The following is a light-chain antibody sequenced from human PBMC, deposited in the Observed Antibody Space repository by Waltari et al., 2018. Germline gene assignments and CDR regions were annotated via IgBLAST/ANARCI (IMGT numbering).Light chain of an antibody. CDR1: SGDNTYA. CDR2: VNNDGSH. V-gene: IGLV4-69*02. J-gene: IGLJ3*02. Sequence: QLVLTQSPSASASLGASVKLTCTLTSGDNTYAIACHQQKPGKAPRYLMKVNNDGSHTKGDGGPDRFSGSSSGAERYLTISSLQSEDEADYYCQTWGTGIRWVFGGGTKLTVV. CDR3: QTWGTGIRWV.